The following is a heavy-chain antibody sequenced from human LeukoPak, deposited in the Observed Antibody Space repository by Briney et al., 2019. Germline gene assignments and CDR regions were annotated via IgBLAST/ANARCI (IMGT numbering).Heavy chain of an antibody. J-gene: IGHJ3*01. CDR1: GFTFSSYW. CDR2: IKQDGNEE. V-gene: IGHV3-7*01. D-gene: IGHD6-6*01. CDR3: ARSSYSSSSSV. Sequence: GGSLRLSCAASGFTFSSYWMSWVRQAPGKGLEWVANIKQDGNEEYYVDSVKGRFTISRDNAKNSLYLEMNSLRAEDTAVYYCARSSYSSSSSVWGQGTMVTVSS.